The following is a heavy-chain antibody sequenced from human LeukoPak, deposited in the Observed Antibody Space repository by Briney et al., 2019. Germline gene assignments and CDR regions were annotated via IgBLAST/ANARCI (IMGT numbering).Heavy chain of an antibody. CDR1: GYTFTGYY. V-gene: IGHV1-2*02. J-gene: IGHJ5*02. Sequence: GASVKVSCKASGYTFTGYYMHWVRQAPGQGLEWMGWINPNSGGTNYAQKFQGRVTMTRDTSISTAYMELSRLRSDDTAVYYCARGRQYSSPNWFYPWGQGTLVTVSS. D-gene: IGHD6-6*01. CDR3: ARGRQYSSPNWFYP. CDR2: INPNSGGT.